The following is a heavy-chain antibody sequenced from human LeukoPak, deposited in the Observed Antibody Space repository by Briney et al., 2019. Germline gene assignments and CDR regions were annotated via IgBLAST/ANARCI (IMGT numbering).Heavy chain of an antibody. V-gene: IGHV2-5*02. CDR3: AHTRHGATPTRLDF. CDR1: RFSLTSGGAG. D-gene: IGHD4/OR15-4a*01. J-gene: IGHJ4*02. Sequence: SGPTLVKPTQTPTLTCSFSRFSLTSGGAGVACIRQPPGNAPEWHALIHWDDDKRFMPSLQNRLTVSMHTSKQQVVLSMTKMDPQETGTYYCAHTRHGATPTRLDFWGRGILVVVS. CDR2: IHWDDDK.